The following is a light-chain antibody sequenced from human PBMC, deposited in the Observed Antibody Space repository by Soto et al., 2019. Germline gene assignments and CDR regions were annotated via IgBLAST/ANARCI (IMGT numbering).Light chain of an antibody. J-gene: IGKJ1*01. CDR3: LQYHNLWA. CDR1: ESISTW. CDR2: GAS. Sequence: DIQMTQSPSTLSASVGDRVTITCRASESISTWLAWYQQKPGKSPKLLIYGASNLERGVPSRFSGSGSGTEFTLTISSLQSEDFTVYSCLQYHNLWAFGQGTKVEIK. V-gene: IGKV1-5*01.